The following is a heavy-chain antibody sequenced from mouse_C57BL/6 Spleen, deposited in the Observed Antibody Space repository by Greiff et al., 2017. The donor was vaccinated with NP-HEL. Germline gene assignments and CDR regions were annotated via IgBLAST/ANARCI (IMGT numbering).Heavy chain of an antibody. CDR2: ISSGGSYT. J-gene: IGHJ2*01. CDR3: ARHKVTTVVEDYFDY. D-gene: IGHD1-1*01. Sequence: EVKLQESGGDLVKPGGSLKLSCAASGFTFSSYGMSWVRQTPDKRLEWVATISSGGSYTYYPDSVKGRFTISRDNAKNTLYLQMSSLKSEDTAMYYCARHKVTTVVEDYFDYWGQGTTLTVSS. CDR1: GFTFSSYG. V-gene: IGHV5-6*01.